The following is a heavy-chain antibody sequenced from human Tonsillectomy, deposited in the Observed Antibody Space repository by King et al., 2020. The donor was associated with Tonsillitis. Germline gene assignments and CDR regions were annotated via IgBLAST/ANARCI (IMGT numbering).Heavy chain of an antibody. Sequence: VQLVESGGGLVQPGGSLRLSCAASGFMFSDYSMHWLRQAPGKGPEWVSYISSSSTTIYHADSVKGRFTISRDNVKKEVYLQMNSLRDEDTAMYYCARVEDGYRSAAGTWFDPWGQGTLVIVSS. CDR2: ISSSSTTI. J-gene: IGHJ5*02. CDR1: GFMFSDYS. D-gene: IGHD5-24*01. V-gene: IGHV3-48*02. CDR3: ARVEDGYRSAAGTWFDP.